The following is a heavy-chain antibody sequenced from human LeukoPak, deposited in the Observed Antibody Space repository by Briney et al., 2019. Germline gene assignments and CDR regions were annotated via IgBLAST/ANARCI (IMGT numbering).Heavy chain of an antibody. Sequence: GGSLRLSCAASGFTFSSYSMNWVRQAPGKGLEWVANIRQDGSAKYYLDSVKGRFTISRDNAKNSLYPQMNSLRAEDTAVYSCTRDRQGPKLYEMHVWGQGTTVTVSS. CDR3: TRDRQGPKLYEMHV. V-gene: IGHV3-7*01. CDR1: GFTFSSYS. CDR2: IRQDGSAK. D-gene: IGHD3-10*01. J-gene: IGHJ6*02.